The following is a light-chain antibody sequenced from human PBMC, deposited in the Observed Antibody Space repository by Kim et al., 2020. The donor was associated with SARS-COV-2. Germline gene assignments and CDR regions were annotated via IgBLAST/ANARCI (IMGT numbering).Light chain of an antibody. CDR1: KLGDKY. J-gene: IGLJ3*02. CDR3: QAWDSNTWV. V-gene: IGLV3-1*01. Sequence: SVSPGQTASISCSGDKLGDKYVCWYQQKSGQSPVLLIYEDTKRPSGIPVRFSGSYSGNTATLTISGTQAMDEADYYCQAWDSNTWVFGGGTKVTVL. CDR2: EDT.